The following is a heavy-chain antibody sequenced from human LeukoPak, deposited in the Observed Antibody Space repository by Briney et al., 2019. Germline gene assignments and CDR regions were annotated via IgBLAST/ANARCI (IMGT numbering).Heavy chain of an antibody. D-gene: IGHD1-20*01. Sequence: SETLSLTSTVSGGSIGTYYWTWIRQPPGKGLEWIGNIYSRGSSDYNPSLKSRVTISVDTSKNQFSLKLSSVTAADTAVYYCARLAYSWNLDYWGQGILAIVSS. J-gene: IGHJ4*02. CDR1: GGSIGTYY. CDR3: ARLAYSWNLDY. CDR2: IYSRGSS. V-gene: IGHV4-59*08.